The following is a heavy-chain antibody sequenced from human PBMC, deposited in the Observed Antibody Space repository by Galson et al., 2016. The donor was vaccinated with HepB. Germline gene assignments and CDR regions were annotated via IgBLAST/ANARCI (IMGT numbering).Heavy chain of an antibody. J-gene: IGHJ3*02. CDR2: ISKSGNT. V-gene: IGHV4-30-4*01. Sequence: TLSLTCTVSGASISDDDYYWSWIRQSPGKGLQGIGYISKSGNTFYNPSLESRVTLSLDTSKNQISLKLFFVTAADTAVYYCARGPPEGCGSGTCYLGAFDIWGQGTMVTVS. D-gene: IGHD2-21*02. CDR3: ARGPPEGCGSGTCYLGAFDI. CDR1: GASISDDDYY.